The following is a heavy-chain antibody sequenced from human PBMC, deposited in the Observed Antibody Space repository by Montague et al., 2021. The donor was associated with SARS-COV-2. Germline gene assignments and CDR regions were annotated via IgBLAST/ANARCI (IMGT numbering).Heavy chain of an antibody. D-gene: IGHD4-23*01. V-gene: IGHV2-70*01. J-gene: IGHJ4*02. CDR2: IDWDDDK. CDR1: GFSLSTSGMC. CDR3: ARSYGTTVVTRAFDY. Sequence: VKPTQTLTLTCTFSGFSLSTSGMCVSWIRQPPGKALEWLTLIDWDDDKYYSTSLKTRLTIFKDASKNRVVLTMTNVDPVDTATYYCARSYGTTVVTRAFDYWGQGTLVTVSS.